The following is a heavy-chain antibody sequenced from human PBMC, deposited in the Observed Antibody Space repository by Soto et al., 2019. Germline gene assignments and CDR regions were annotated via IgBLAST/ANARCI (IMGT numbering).Heavy chain of an antibody. Sequence: PGESLKISCKGSGYSFTSYWISWVRQMPGKGLEWMGRIDPSDSYTNYSPSFQGHVTISADKSISTAYLQWSSLKASDTAMYYCARLSSSTTSYYYYGMDVWGQGTTVTVSS. CDR2: IDPSDSYT. CDR1: GYSFTSYW. V-gene: IGHV5-10-1*01. CDR3: ARLSSSTTSYYYYGMDV. D-gene: IGHD6-13*01. J-gene: IGHJ6*02.